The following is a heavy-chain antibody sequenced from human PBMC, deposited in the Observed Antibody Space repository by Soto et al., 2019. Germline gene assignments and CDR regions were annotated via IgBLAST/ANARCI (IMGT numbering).Heavy chain of an antibody. CDR3: ARDSQGELRGIDP. CDR2: IYYSGSS. D-gene: IGHD1-7*01. V-gene: IGHV4-30-4*01. CDR1: GGSISGGDYY. Sequence: TLSLTCTVSGGSISGGDYYWSWIRQPPGKGLEWIGYIYYSGSSYYNPSLKSRVTISVDTSKNQFSLKLSSVTAADTAVYYCARDSQGELRGIDPWGQGTLVTVSS. J-gene: IGHJ5*02.